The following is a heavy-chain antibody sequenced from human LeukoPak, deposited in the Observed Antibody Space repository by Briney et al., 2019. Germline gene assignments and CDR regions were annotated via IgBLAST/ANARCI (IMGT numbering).Heavy chain of an antibody. D-gene: IGHD2-8*01. CDR1: GVSISPFY. Sequence: SETLSLTCTVSGVSISPFYWSWIRQPPGEGLEWIGYIHYSGSTNYNPSLTSRVTISLDTSKNQFSLKMNSVTTADTAVYYCARVASSVMDYWGQGILVTVSP. V-gene: IGHV4-59*01. CDR3: ARVASSVMDY. J-gene: IGHJ4*02. CDR2: IHYSGST.